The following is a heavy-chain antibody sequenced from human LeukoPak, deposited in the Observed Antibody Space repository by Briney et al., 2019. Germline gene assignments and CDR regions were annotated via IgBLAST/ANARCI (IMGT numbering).Heavy chain of an antibody. D-gene: IGHD3-3*01. J-gene: IGHJ5*02. CDR1: GGSISSSHW. CDR2: IYHSGST. V-gene: IGHV4-4*02. Sequence: PSETLSLTCAVSGGSISSSHWWSWVRQPPGKGLEWIGEIYHSGSTNYNPSLKSRVTISVDTSKNQFSLKLSSVTAADTAVYYCARGNYDFWSGPANWFDPWGQGTLVTVSS. CDR3: ARGNYDFWSGPANWFDP.